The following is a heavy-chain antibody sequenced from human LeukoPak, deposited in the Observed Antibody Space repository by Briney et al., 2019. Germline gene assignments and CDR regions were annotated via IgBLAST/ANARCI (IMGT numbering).Heavy chain of an antibody. Sequence: SETLSLTCTVSGGSISSSSYYWGWIRQPPGKGLESIGSIYYSGSTYYNPSLKSRGTISVDTSKNQFSLKLSSVTAADTAVYYCARGSTPLYYYDRRYYFDYWGQGTLVTVSS. V-gene: IGHV4-39*07. J-gene: IGHJ4*02. CDR2: IYYSGST. D-gene: IGHD3-22*01. CDR1: GGSISSSSYY. CDR3: ARGSTPLYYYDRRYYFDY.